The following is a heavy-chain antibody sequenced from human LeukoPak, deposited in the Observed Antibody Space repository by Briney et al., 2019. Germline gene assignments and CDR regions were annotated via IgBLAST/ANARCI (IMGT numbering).Heavy chain of an antibody. CDR2: INSDGSSI. J-gene: IGHJ4*02. D-gene: IGHD6-19*01. CDR1: GFTFTTSC. Sequence: GGSLRLSCAASGFTFTTSCIHWVRQTPGKGLEWVSRINSDGSSITYGDSVKGRFTISRDNVKNTVFLQMESLRAEDTAVYYCARDDSSGWYYFDYWGQGTLVTVSS. CDR3: ARDDSSGWYYFDY. V-gene: IGHV3-74*03.